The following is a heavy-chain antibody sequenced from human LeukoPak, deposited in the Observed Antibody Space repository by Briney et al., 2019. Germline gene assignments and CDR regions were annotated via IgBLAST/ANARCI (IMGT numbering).Heavy chain of an antibody. CDR2: INHSGST. CDR3: ARGVDTAMVSNFDY. V-gene: IGHV4-34*01. J-gene: IGHJ4*02. Sequence: SETLSLTCAVYGGSFSGYYWSWIRQPPGKGLEWIGEINHSGSTNYNPSLKSRVTISVDTSKNQFSLKLSSVTAADTAVYYCARGVDTAMVSNFDYWGQGTLSLSPQ. D-gene: IGHD5-18*01. CDR1: GGSFSGYY.